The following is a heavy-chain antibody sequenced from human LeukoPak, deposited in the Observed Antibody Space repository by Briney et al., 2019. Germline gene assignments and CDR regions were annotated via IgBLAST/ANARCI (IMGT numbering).Heavy chain of an antibody. J-gene: IGHJ4*02. CDR3: ARSGYYDSSGYQFDY. Sequence: ASVKVSCKASGGTFSSYGISWVRQAPGQGLEWMGWISAYNGNTNYAQKLQGRVTMTTDTSTSTAYMELRSLRSDDTAVYYCARSGYYDSSGYQFDYWGQGTLVTVSS. D-gene: IGHD3-22*01. V-gene: IGHV1-18*01. CDR2: ISAYNGNT. CDR1: GGTFSSYG.